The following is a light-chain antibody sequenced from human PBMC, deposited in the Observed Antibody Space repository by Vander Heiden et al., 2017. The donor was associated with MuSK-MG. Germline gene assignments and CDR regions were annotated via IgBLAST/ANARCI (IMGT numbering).Light chain of an antibody. CDR2: EVS. CDR3: CSYAGSSTCM. V-gene: IGLV2-23*02. J-gene: IGLJ3*02. Sequence: SALPQPASVSGSPGQSITISCTGTSSDVGSYNLVSWYQQHPGKAPKLMIYEVSRRPAGVSNRFSGSKSGNTASLTISGRQAEDEADYYCCSYAGSSTCMFGGGTKLTVL. CDR1: SSDVGSYNL.